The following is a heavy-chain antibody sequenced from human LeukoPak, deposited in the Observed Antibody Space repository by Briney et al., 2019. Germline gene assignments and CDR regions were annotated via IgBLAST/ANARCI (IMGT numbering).Heavy chain of an antibody. V-gene: IGHV1-18*01. D-gene: IGHD4-17*01. CDR2: ISAYNGDT. CDR1: GYSFTIYG. CDR3: ARDPDGDYDFDY. J-gene: IGHJ4*02. Sequence: ASVKVSCKASGYSFTIYGISWVRHAPGQGLEWMGWISAYNGDTNYAQKFQGRVTMTTDTSTSTAYMELRSLRSDDTAVYYCARDPDGDYDFDYWGQGTLVTVSS.